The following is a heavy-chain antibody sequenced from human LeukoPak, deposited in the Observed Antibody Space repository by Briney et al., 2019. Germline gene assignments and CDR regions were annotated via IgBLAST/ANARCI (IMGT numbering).Heavy chain of an antibody. CDR2: IHSNSGAT. CDR1: GYTFTAYY. D-gene: IGHD2/OR15-2a*01. J-gene: IGHJ4*02. CDR3: ARDSTGGSYFPLDF. Sequence: ASVKVSCKASGYTFTAYYMHWVRQAPGQGLEWMGWIHSNSGATNYAQKFQGRVTMTRDTSINTAYMDLSSLKSDDTAVYYCARDSTGGSYFPLDFWGQGTLVTVSS. V-gene: IGHV1-2*02.